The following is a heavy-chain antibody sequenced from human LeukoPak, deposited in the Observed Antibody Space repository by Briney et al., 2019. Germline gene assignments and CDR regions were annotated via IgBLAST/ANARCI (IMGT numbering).Heavy chain of an antibody. D-gene: IGHD1-26*01. CDR2: ISSSGSTI. V-gene: IGHV3-48*03. Sequence: GGSLRLSCAASGFAFSSYEMHWVRQAPGKGLEWVSYISSSGSTIYYADSVKGRFTISRDNGKNSLYLQMNSLRAEDTALYYCARVYSGSFSPFDYWGQGTLVTVSS. J-gene: IGHJ4*02. CDR3: ARVYSGSFSPFDY. CDR1: GFAFSSYE.